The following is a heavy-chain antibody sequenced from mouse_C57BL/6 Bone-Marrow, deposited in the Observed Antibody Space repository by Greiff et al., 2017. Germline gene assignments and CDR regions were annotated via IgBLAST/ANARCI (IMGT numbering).Heavy chain of an antibody. CDR3: ARDYYYGYYYSMDY. CDR1: GYTFTSYG. CDR2: IYPRSGNT. V-gene: IGHV1-81*01. J-gene: IGHJ4*01. Sequence: VQRVESGAELARPGASVKLSCKASGYTFTSYGISWVKQRTGQGLEWIGEIYPRSGNTYYNEKFKGKATLTADKSSSTAYMEVRSLTSEDSAVYFCARDYYYGYYYSMDYWGQGTSVTVSS. D-gene: IGHD1-1*01.